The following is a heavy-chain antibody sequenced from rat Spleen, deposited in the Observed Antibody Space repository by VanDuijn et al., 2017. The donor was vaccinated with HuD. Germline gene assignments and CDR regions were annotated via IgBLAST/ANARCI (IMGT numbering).Heavy chain of an antibody. J-gene: IGHJ3*01. Sequence: EVQLVESGGGLVQPGRSLKLSCVASGFTFSSYWMYWIRQAPGKGLEWVASITNTGVSTNYNPSLKSRISITRDTSRNQFFLQVNSVTAEDTSTYYCARSEGVHYNLPFASWGQGTLVTVSS. CDR1: GFTFSSYW. CDR2: ITNTGVST. D-gene: IGHD1-11*01. V-gene: IGHV5-31*01. CDR3: ARSEGVHYNLPFAS.